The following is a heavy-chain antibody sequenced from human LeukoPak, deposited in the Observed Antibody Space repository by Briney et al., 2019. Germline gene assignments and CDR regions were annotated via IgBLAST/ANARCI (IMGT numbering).Heavy chain of an antibody. CDR1: RFTLRNYW. V-gene: IGHV3-7*01. J-gene: IGHJ4*02. D-gene: IGHD6-19*01. CDR2: IKQDGSET. Sequence: GGSLRLSCAASRFTLRNYWMSWVRQAPGKGLEWVANIKQDGSETYYVDSVKGRFTISRDNAKNSLSLQMNSLRAEDTAVYYCARQRGSGCLDYWGQGTLVTVSS. CDR3: ARQRGSGCLDY.